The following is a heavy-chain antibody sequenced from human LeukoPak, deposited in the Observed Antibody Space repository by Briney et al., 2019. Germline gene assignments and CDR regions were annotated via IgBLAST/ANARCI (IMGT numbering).Heavy chain of an antibody. CDR2: NNADGSST. V-gene: IGHV3-74*01. Sequence: GGSLRLSCAASGFTFSNSWMHWVRQAPGKGLLWVSRNNADGSSTDYADSVKGRFTISRDNAKNSLYLQMNSLRAENTAVYYCARGTSSGWSYFDYWGQGTLVTVSS. CDR1: GFTFSNSW. CDR3: ARGTSSGWSYFDY. J-gene: IGHJ4*02. D-gene: IGHD6-19*01.